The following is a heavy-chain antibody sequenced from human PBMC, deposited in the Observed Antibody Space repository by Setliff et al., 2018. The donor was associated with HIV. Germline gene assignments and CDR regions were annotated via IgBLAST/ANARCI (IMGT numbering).Heavy chain of an antibody. J-gene: IGHJ3*02. V-gene: IGHV1-69*13. CDR3: ARDREAEGDAFDI. D-gene: IGHD3-10*01. Sequence: SVKVSCKASGGTFSRDAISWVRQAPGQGLEWMGGIISMFGTANYAQEFQGRVTITADESTNTAYMELSSLRSEDTAVYYCARDREAEGDAFDIWGQGTMVTVSS. CDR2: IISMFGTA. CDR1: GGTFSRDA.